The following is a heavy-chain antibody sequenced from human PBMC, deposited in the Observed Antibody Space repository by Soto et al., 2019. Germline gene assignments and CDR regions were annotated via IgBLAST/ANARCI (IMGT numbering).Heavy chain of an antibody. Sequence: ASVKVSCKASGYTFTSYDINWVRQATGQGHEWMGWMNPNSGNTGYTQKFQGRVTMTRNTSISTAYMELSSLRSEDTAVYYCARGGGLTVTFGVFEYWGRGPLVTFSS. CDR3: ARGGGLTVTFGVFEY. D-gene: IGHD4-4*01. J-gene: IGHJ4*02. CDR1: GYTFTSYD. CDR2: MNPNSGNT. V-gene: IGHV1-8*01.